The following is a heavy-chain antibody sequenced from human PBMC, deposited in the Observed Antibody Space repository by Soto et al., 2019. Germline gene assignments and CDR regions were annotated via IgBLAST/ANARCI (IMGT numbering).Heavy chain of an antibody. J-gene: IGHJ4*02. CDR2: ISANNGNT. CDR3: ARDRGSYALDY. CDR1: GYTFTSYG. Sequence: QVQLVQSGAEVKKPGASVKVSCKASGYTFTSYGVSWVRQAPGQGLAWMGWISANNGNTNYAQKLQGRXTXTXXTSTSTAYLDLRSLRSDDTAVYYCARDRGSYALDYWGQGTLVTVSS. D-gene: IGHD1-26*01. V-gene: IGHV1-18*01.